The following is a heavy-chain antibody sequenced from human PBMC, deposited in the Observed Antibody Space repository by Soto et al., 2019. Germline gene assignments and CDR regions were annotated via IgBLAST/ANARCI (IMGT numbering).Heavy chain of an antibody. CDR2: FDPEDGET. Sequence: ASVKVSCKVSGYTLIELSMHWVRQAPGKGLEWMGGFDPEDGETIYAQKFQGRVTMTEDTSTDTAYMELSSLRSEDTAVYYCATVFYSSGYSYYFDYWGQGTLVTVSS. J-gene: IGHJ4*02. V-gene: IGHV1-24*01. CDR1: GYTLIELS. CDR3: ATVFYSSGYSYYFDY. D-gene: IGHD3-22*01.